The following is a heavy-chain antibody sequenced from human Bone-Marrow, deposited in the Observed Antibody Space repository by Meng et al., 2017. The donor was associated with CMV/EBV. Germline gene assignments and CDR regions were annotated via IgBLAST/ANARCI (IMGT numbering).Heavy chain of an antibody. V-gene: IGHV3-30*04. D-gene: IGHD4-11*01. CDR2: ISYDGSNK. Sequence: GGSLRLSCAASGFTFSSYAMHWVRQAPGKGLEWVAVISYDGSNKYYADSVKGRFTISRDNSKNTLYLQMNSLRAEDTAVYYCASLVTTSSRGYWGQGTLVTGSS. CDR1: GFTFSSYA. CDR3: ASLVTTSSRGY. J-gene: IGHJ4*02.